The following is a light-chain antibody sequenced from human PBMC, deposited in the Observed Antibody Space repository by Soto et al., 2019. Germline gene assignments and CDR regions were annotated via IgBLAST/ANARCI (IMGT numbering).Light chain of an antibody. V-gene: IGKV3-15*01. CDR2: GAS. Sequence: EIVMTQSPATLSVSPGERATLSCRASQSVSSNLAWYQQKPGQAPRLLIYGASTRATGLPARFSGSGSGTEFTLTFSSLQSEDFAVYHCQQYNDWPRTFGQGTKVDIK. CDR1: QSVSSN. CDR3: QQYNDWPRT. J-gene: IGKJ1*01.